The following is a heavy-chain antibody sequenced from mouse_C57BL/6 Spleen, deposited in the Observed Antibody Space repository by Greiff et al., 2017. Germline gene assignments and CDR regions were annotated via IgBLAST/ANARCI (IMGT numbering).Heavy chain of an antibody. CDR2: IYPGDGDT. CDR3: ARDITTVVAPFAY. D-gene: IGHD1-1*01. V-gene: IGHV1-80*01. CDR1: GYAFSSYW. Sequence: VQVVESGAELVKPGASVKISCKASGYAFSSYWMNWVKQRPGKGLEWIGQIYPGDGDTNYNGKFKGKATLTADKSSSTAYMQLSSLTSEDSAVYFCARDITTVVAPFAYWGQGTLVTVSA. J-gene: IGHJ3*01.